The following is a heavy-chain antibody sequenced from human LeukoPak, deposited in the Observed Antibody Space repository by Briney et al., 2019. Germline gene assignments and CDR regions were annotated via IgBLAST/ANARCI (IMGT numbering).Heavy chain of an antibody. Sequence: PGGSLRLSCAASGFTFSDYYMSRIRQAPGKGLEWVSYISPSATTVYYADSAKGRFTISRDNAKNSLYLQMNSLRAEDTAVYYCARRSSLHYWGQGTLVTVSS. CDR2: ISPSATTV. CDR1: GFTFSDYY. V-gene: IGHV3-11*01. J-gene: IGHJ4*02. CDR3: ARRSSLHY.